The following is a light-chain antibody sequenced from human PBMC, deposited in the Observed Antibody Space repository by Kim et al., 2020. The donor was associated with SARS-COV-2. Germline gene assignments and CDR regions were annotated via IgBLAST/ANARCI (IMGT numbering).Light chain of an antibody. Sequence: APGKTARITCGGNNIGSKSVHWYQQKPGRAPVLVIYYDSDRPSGIPERFSGSNSGNTATLTISRVEAGDEADYYCQVWDSSSDHWVFGGGTKVTVL. CDR1: NIGSKS. CDR2: YDS. V-gene: IGLV3-21*04. CDR3: QVWDSSSDHWV. J-gene: IGLJ3*02.